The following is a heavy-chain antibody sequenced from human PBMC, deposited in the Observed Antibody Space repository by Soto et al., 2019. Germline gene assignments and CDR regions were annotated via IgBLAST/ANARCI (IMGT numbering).Heavy chain of an antibody. J-gene: IGHJ6*02. V-gene: IGHV3-15*01. CDR3: TTLDIVVVPAARGIYGMDV. CDR1: GFTFSNAW. D-gene: IGHD2-2*01. CDR2: IKSKTDGGTT. Sequence: GGSLRLSCAASGFTFSNAWMSWVRQAPGKGLEWVGRIKSKTDGGTTDYAAPVKGRFTISRDDSKNTLYLQMNSLKTEDTAVYYCTTLDIVVVPAARGIYGMDVWGQGTTVTVSS.